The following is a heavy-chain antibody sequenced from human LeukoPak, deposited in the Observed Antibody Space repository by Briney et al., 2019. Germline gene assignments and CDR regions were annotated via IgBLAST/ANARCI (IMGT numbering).Heavy chain of an antibody. Sequence: PGGTLRLSCAASGFTFSSYAMSWVRQAPGKGLEWVSAISGSGGSTYYADSVKGRFTISRDNSKNTLYLQMNSLRAEDTAVYYCAKGRYCSGGSCYSNWFDPWGQGTLVTVSS. J-gene: IGHJ5*02. CDR3: AKGRYCSGGSCYSNWFDP. D-gene: IGHD2-15*01. CDR2: ISGSGGST. CDR1: GFTFSSYA. V-gene: IGHV3-23*01.